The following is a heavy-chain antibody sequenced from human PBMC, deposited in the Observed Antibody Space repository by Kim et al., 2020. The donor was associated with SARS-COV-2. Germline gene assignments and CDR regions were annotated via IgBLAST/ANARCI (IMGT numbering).Heavy chain of an antibody. CDR1: GGTFSSYA. J-gene: IGHJ6*02. CDR3: ARGMGYYYGSGSHVDYYYGMDV. Sequence: SVKVSCKASGGTFSSYAISWVRQAPGQGLEWMGGIIPIFGTANYAQKFQGRVTITADESTSTAYMELSSLRSEDTAVYYCARGMGYYYGSGSHVDYYYGMDVWGQGTTVTVSS. D-gene: IGHD3-10*01. CDR2: IIPIFGTA. V-gene: IGHV1-69*13.